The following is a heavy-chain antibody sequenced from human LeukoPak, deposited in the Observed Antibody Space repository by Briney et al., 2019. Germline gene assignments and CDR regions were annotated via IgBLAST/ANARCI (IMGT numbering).Heavy chain of an antibody. CDR1: GFTFSDYY. D-gene: IGHD5-18*01. Sequence: TGGSLRLSCAASGFTFSDYYMSWVRQPPGKGLEWIGYVYDSGATNYNPSLKSRLTISVDTSKNQFSLKLRSVTAADTAVYYCARGYTAMSRNYYYGMDVWGQGTTVTVPS. J-gene: IGHJ6*02. V-gene: IGHV4-59*01. CDR3: ARGYTAMSRNYYYGMDV. CDR2: VYDSGAT.